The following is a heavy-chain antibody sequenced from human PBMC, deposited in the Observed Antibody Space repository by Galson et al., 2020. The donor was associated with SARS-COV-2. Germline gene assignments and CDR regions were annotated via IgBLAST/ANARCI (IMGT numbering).Heavy chain of an antibody. D-gene: IGHD3-3*01. CDR3: ARIISVGIFGVVNWFDP. V-gene: IGHV4-31*03. CDR2: IYYSGST. CDR1: GGSISSGGYY. Sequence: ETSETLSLTCTVSGGSISSGGYYWTWISQHPGKGLEWIGYIYYSGSTYYNPTHNSRVTISVDTSKNQFSLKLSSVTAADTAVYYCARIISVGIFGVVNWFDPWGQGTLVTVSS. J-gene: IGHJ5*02.